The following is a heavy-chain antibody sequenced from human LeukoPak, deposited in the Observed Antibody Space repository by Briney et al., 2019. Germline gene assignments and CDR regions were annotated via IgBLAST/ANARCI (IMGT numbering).Heavy chain of an antibody. CDR2: IYYSGST. J-gene: IGHJ4*02. V-gene: IGHV4-59*01. CDR3: AKSRNQQLVLYNY. CDR1: GGSISSYY. D-gene: IGHD6-13*01. Sequence: SETLSLTCTVSGGSISSYYWSWIRQPPGKGLEWIGYIYYSGSTNYNPSLKSRVTISVDTSKNQFSLKLSSVTAADTAVYYCAKSRNQQLVLYNYWGQGTLVTVSS.